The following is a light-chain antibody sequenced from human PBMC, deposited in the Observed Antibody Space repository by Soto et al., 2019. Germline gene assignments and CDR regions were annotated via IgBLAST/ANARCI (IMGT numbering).Light chain of an antibody. CDR3: QQYYTNSWS. V-gene: IGKV4-1*01. CDR2: WAS. CDR1: QSLLYISNNKNY. Sequence: DIVMTQSPDSLAVSLCERATIKCKSSQSLLYISNNKNYLAWYQQKPGQPPKLLIYWASTWESGVPDRFSGSGSGTDFTLTISSLQSEDVVVYYCQQYYTNSWSFGQGTKVDIK. J-gene: IGKJ1*01.